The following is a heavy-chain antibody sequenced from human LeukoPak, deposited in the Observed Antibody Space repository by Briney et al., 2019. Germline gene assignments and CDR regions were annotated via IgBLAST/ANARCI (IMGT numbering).Heavy chain of an antibody. CDR2: ITANSGYT. CDR1: AFTFSSYA. CDR3: TRRGYYGSGNFKGAFDV. D-gene: IGHD3-10*01. J-gene: IGHJ3*01. Sequence: GGSLRLSCAASAFTFSSYAMSWVRKVPGKGLEWVSSITANSGYTLYADSVQGRFTISRDNARNSVYLQMGSLRADDTAVYYCTRRGYYGSGNFKGAFDVWGQGTRVTVSS. V-gene: IGHV3-21*06.